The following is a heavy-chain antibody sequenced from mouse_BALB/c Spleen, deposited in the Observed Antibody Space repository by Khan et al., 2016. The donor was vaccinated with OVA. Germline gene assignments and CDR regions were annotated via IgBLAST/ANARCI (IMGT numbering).Heavy chain of an antibody. V-gene: IGHV1-77*01. CDR3: ARAGYGGFAH. CDR1: GYTFADFL. D-gene: IGHD3-2*02. CDR2: IYPGSGYI. J-gene: IGHJ3*01. Sequence: QVQLKESGPELVKPGASVRMSCRASGYTFADFLISWLKQRPGQGLEWIGEIYPGSGYIYYNEKFKGKATLPSDKSSNTVYMQLSSLTSEDSAVYVGARAGYGGFAHWGQGTLVTVSA.